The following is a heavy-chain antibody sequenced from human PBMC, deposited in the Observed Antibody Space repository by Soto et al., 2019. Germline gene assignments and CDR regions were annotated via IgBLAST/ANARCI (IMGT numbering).Heavy chain of an antibody. CDR1: GFTFSSGG. D-gene: IGHD4-17*01. J-gene: IGHJ6*02. CDR2: VWYDGSNK. CDR3: ERVGVGGEYQVFKYYECYGIDV. Sequence: GGSLTLSCAASGFTFSSGGMHWVRQAPGKGLEGGAAVWYDGSNKYYADSVKGRFTISRDNSKNTLYLQMNSLRAEDTAVYYFERVGVGGEYQVFKYYECYGIDVLGQGTTGTHSS. V-gene: IGHV3-33*01.